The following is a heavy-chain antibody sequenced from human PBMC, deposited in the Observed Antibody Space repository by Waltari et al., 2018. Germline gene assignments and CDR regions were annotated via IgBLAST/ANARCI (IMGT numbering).Heavy chain of an antibody. CDR2: TNPNSGGK. Sequence: QVQLVQSGAEVKKPGASVKVSCKASGYTFTGYYMHWVRQAPGQGLEWMGRTNPNSGGKNYAQKFQGRVTMTRDTSISTAYMELSRLRSDDTAVYYCARPYYYGSGGDVMDVWGQGTTVTVSS. V-gene: IGHV1-2*06. J-gene: IGHJ6*02. D-gene: IGHD3-10*01. CDR3: ARPYYYGSGGDVMDV. CDR1: GYTFTGYY.